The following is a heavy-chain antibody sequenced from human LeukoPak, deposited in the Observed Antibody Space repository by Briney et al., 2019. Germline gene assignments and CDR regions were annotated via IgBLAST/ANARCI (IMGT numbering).Heavy chain of an antibody. V-gene: IGHV4-34*01. CDR3: ARGSDIAAAGLNRFDP. J-gene: IGHJ5*02. CDR1: GGSFSGYY. D-gene: IGHD6-13*01. CDR2: INHSGST. Sequence: SETLSLTCAVYGGSFSGYYWSWIRQPPGKGLEWIGEINHSGSTNYNPSLKSRVTISVDTSKNQFSLKLSSVTAADTAVYYCARGSDIAAAGLNRFDPWGQGTLVTASS.